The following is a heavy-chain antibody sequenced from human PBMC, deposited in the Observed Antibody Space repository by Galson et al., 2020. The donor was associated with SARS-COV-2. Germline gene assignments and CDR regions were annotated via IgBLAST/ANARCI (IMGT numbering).Heavy chain of an antibody. D-gene: IGHD5-12*01. CDR2: ISYDGSNK. CDR3: SKDIVATITWGDFDF. Sequence: GGSLRLSCEASGFTFSSYGMHWVRQAPGKGLEWVAVISYDGSNKYYADSVKGRFTISRDNSKNTLYLQMNSLRAEDTAVYYCSKDIVATITWGDFDFWGQGTLVTVSS. V-gene: IGHV3-30*18. CDR1: GFTFSSYG. J-gene: IGHJ4*02.